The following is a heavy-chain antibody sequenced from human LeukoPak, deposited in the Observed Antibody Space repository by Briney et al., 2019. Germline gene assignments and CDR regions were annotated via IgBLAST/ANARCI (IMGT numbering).Heavy chain of an antibody. Sequence: SETLSLTCTVSGGSVTTSSYYWGWIRQPPGKGLEWIGSIYYSGSTNYNPSLKSRVTMSVDTSKNQFSLKMSSVTAADTAVYYCAREIAVAAPFDYWGQGTLVTVSS. CDR3: AREIAVAAPFDY. D-gene: IGHD6-19*01. CDR2: IYYSGST. J-gene: IGHJ4*02. V-gene: IGHV4-39*07. CDR1: GGSVTTSSYY.